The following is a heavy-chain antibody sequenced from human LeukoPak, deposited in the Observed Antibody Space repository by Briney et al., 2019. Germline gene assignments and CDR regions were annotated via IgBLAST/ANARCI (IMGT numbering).Heavy chain of an antibody. J-gene: IGHJ6*02. CDR2: ISYDGSNK. V-gene: IGHV3-30-3*01. CDR1: GFTFSSYA. D-gene: IGHD6-19*01. CDR3: ARDSGRYISGQGPYYYHGMDV. Sequence: HPGRSLRLSCAASGFTFSSYAMHWVRQAPGKGLEWVAVISYDGSNKYYADSVKGRFTISRDNSKNTLYLQMNSLRPEDTAVYYCARDSGRYISGQGPYYYHGMDVWGQGTTVTVSS.